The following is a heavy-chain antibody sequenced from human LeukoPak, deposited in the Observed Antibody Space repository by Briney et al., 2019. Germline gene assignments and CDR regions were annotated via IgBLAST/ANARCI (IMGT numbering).Heavy chain of an antibody. Sequence: SETLSLTCTVSGGSISSYYWSWIRQPPGKGLEWIGEINHSGSTNYNPSLKSRVTISVDTSKNQFSLKLSSVTAADTAVYYCARAPVLRFLEWLLDYWGQGTLVTVSS. J-gene: IGHJ4*02. CDR2: INHSGST. CDR3: ARAPVLRFLEWLLDY. CDR1: GGSISSYY. D-gene: IGHD3-3*01. V-gene: IGHV4-34*01.